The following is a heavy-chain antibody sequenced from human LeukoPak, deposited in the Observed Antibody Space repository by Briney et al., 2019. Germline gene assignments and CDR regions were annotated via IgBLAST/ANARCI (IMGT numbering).Heavy chain of an antibody. CDR1: GGTFSSFA. D-gene: IGHD6-19*01. J-gene: IGHJ4*02. CDR3: AREVGYSSGFFLYYFDY. CDR2: IIPIFGTA. Sequence: VASVKVSCKASGGTFSSFALSWVRQAPGQGLEWMGGIIPIFGTANYAQKFQGRVTIYSDASTSTDYMELRSLRSDDTAVYYCAREVGYSSGFFLYYFDYWGQGTLVTVSS. V-gene: IGHV1-69*13.